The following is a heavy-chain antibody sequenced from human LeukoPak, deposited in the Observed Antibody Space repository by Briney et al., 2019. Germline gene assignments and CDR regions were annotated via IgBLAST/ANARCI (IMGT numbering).Heavy chain of an antibody. CDR1: GGSVSSGRYY. D-gene: IGHD5-18*01. J-gene: IGHJ4*02. CDR3: ARVYGYNYGYFDF. Sequence: PSETLSLTCSVSGGSVSSGRYYWSWIRQPPGKGLEWIAYIFYSGSTLYNPSLKSRVTMSIDTSRNQFSLRVNSVIAADTAVYYCARVYGYNYGYFDFWGQGTLVAVSS. V-gene: IGHV4-61*01. CDR2: IFYSGST.